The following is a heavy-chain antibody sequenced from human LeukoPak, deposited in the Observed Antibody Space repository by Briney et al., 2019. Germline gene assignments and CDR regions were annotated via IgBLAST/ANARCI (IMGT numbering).Heavy chain of an antibody. CDR3: ARADTAMVTVDY. CDR1: GGSFSGYY. Sequence: PSETLSLTCAVYGGSFSGYYWSWIRQHPGKGLEWIGYIYYSGSTYYNPSLKSRVTISVDTSKNQFSLKLSSVTAADTAVYYCARADTAMVTVDYWGQGTLVTVSS. V-gene: IGHV4-31*11. D-gene: IGHD5-18*01. J-gene: IGHJ4*02. CDR2: IYYSGST.